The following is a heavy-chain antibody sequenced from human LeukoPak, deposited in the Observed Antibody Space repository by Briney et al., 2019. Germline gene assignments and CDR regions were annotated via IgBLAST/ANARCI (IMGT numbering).Heavy chain of an antibody. CDR2: ISYDGSNK. D-gene: IGHD3-22*01. CDR1: GFTFSSYG. CDR3: AKDSRGYQDYFDY. J-gene: IGHJ4*02. V-gene: IGHV3-30*18. Sequence: GRSLRLSCAASGFTFSSYGMHWVRQAPGKGLEWVAVISYDGSNKYYADSVKGRFTISRDNSKNTLYLQMNSLRAEDTAVYYCAKDSRGYQDYFDYWGQGTLVTVSS.